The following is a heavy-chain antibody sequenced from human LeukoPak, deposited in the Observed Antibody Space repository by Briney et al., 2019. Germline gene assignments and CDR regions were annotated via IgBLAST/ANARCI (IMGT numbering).Heavy chain of an antibody. CDR2: IYYGGNT. J-gene: IGHJ4*02. CDR3: AGGGPLVAPLPY. CDR1: GGSISSGDYY. Sequence: SQTLSLTCTVSGGSISSGDYYWSWIRQHPGKGLEWIGYIYYGGNTFYNPSLESRVTISLDTSKNKFSLRLSSVTAADTAVYSCAGGGPLVAPLPYWGKGILVTVPP. D-gene: IGHD3-16*01. V-gene: IGHV4-31*03.